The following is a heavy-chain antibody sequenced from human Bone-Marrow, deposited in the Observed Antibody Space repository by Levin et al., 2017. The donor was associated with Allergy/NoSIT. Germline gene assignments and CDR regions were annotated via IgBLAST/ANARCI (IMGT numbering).Heavy chain of an antibody. CDR2: IYYIGNT. D-gene: IGHD1-14*01. J-gene: IGHJ4*01. CDR1: GGSISRSPYY. V-gene: IGHV4-39*07. CDR3: TREGTPQSWDY. Sequence: SETLSLTCTVSGGSISRSPYYWVWIRQPPGKGLEWIGSIYYIGNTYYNPSLKSRATISVDTSKNQFSLKLSSVTAADTAVYFCTREGTPQSWDYWGQGTLVTVSS.